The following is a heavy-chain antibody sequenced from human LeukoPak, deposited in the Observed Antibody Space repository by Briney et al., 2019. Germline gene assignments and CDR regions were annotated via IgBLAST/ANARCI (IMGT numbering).Heavy chain of an antibody. D-gene: IGHD3-10*01. V-gene: IGHV5-51*01. Sequence: GESLKISCKGSGYSFTSYWIGWVRQRPGKGLEWMGIIYPSDSDTRYSPSFQGHISISADKSISTAYLQWSSLKASDSAMYYCAISMVRGVILVWGQGTLVTVSS. CDR1: GYSFTSYW. CDR3: AISMVRGVILV. CDR2: IYPSDSDT. J-gene: IGHJ1*01.